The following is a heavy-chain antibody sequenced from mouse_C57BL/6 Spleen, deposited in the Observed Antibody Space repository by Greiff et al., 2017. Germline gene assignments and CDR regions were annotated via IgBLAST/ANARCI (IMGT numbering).Heavy chain of an antibody. CDR1: GYAFSSYW. Sequence: VQLQQSGAELVKPGASVKISCKASGYAFSSYWMNWVKQRPGQGLEWIGQIYPGDGDTNYNGKFKGKATLTADKSSSTAYMQLSSLTSEDSAVYFCARGDYGSSYFDCWGQGTTLTVSS. D-gene: IGHD1-1*01. V-gene: IGHV1-80*01. CDR3: ARGDYGSSYFDC. CDR2: IYPGDGDT. J-gene: IGHJ2*01.